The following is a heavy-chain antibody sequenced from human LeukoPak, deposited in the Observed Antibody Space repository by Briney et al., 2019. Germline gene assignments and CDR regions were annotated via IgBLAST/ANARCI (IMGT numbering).Heavy chain of an antibody. J-gene: IGHJ4*02. D-gene: IGHD6-19*01. CDR2: ISSSSSYI. V-gene: IGHV3-21*01. CDR1: GFTFSSYS. CDR3: ARDVQIVRIAVAEGYFDY. Sequence: GGSLRLSCAASGFTFSSYSMNWVRQAPGKGLEWVSSISSSSSYIYYADSVKGRFTISRDNAKNSLYLQMNSLRAEDTAVYYCARDVQIVRIAVAEGYFDYWGQGTLVTVSS.